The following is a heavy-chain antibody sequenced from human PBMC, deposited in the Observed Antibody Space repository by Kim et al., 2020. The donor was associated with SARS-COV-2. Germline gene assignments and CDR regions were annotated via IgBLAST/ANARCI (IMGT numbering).Heavy chain of an antibody. CDR2: IKQDGSEK. D-gene: IGHD3-10*01. CDR3: ARMGITMVRDQYNWFDP. Sequence: GGSLRLSCAASGFTFSSYWMSWVRQAPWKGLEWVANIKQDGSEKYYVDSVKGRFTISRDNAKNSLYLQMNSLRAEDTAVYYCARMGITMVRDQYNWFDPWGQGTLVTVSS. J-gene: IGHJ5*02. V-gene: IGHV3-7*03. CDR1: GFTFSSYW.